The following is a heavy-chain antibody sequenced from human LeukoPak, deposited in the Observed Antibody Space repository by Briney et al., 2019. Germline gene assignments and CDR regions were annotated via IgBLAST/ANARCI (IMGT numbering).Heavy chain of an antibody. CDR3: ARDGRAGSLFAY. Sequence: SETLSLTCTVSGGSISGYYWSWIRQPPGKGLEWVGYISYSGSTNYNPSIKSRVTISVDTSKNQFSLKLSSVTAADTAIYYCARDGRAGSLFAYWGQGTLVTVSS. J-gene: IGHJ4*02. CDR1: GGSISGYY. D-gene: IGHD6-19*01. CDR2: ISYSGST. V-gene: IGHV4-59*01.